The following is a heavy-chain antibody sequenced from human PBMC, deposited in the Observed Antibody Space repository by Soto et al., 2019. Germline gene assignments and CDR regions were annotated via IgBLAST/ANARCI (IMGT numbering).Heavy chain of an antibody. J-gene: IGHJ5*02. V-gene: IGHV1-69*13. CDR3: ARDRSGYSYGPGHAFDP. Sequence: ASVKVSCKASGGTISSYAISWVRQAPGQGLEWMGGIIPIFGTANYAQKFQGRVTITADESTSTAYMELSSLRSEDTAVYYCARDRSGYSYGPGHAFDPWGQGTLVTVSS. D-gene: IGHD5-18*01. CDR1: GGTISSYA. CDR2: IIPIFGTA.